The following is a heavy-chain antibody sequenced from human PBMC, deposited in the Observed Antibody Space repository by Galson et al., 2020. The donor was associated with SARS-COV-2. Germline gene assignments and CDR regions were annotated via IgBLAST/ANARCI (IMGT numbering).Heavy chain of an antibody. D-gene: IGHD2-21*02. CDR3: VRDQTPYIVVVTNYGMDV. Sequence: GESLKISCAASGFTFSSYGMHWVRQAPGKGLEWVAVISYDGSNKYYADSVKGRFTISRDNSKNTLYLQMNSLRAEDTAVYYCVRDQTPYIVVVTNYGMDVWGQGTTVTVSS. V-gene: IGHV3-30*03. CDR2: ISYDGSNK. CDR1: GFTFSSYG. J-gene: IGHJ6*02.